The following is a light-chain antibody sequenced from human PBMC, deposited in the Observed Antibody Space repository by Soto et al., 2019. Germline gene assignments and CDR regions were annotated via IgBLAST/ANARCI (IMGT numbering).Light chain of an antibody. CDR2: DAS. Sequence: EIVLTQSPATLSLSPGERATLSCRASQSVSRYLAWYQQKPGQAPRLLIYDASNRATGIPARFSGSGSGTDFTLTISSRGPEDFAVYYCQERSYWTGIFTFGPGTKVDIK. CDR1: QSVSRY. CDR3: QERSYWTGIFT. J-gene: IGKJ3*01. V-gene: IGKV3-11*01.